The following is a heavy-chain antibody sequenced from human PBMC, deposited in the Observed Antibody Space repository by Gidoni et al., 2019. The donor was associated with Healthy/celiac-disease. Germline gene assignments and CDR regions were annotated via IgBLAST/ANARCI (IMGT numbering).Heavy chain of an antibody. CDR2: IYYSGST. CDR3: ARLGGGSYHVDY. CDR1: GGPVSRGSSY. V-gene: IGHV4-61*01. J-gene: IGHJ4*02. Sequence: QVQLQESGPGLVKPSETLSLTRTVSGGPVSRGSSYWRWIRQPPGKGLEWIGYIYYSGSTNYNPSLKSRVTISVDTSKNQFSRKLSSVTAADTAVYYCARLGGGSYHVDYWGQGTLVTVSS. D-gene: IGHD1-26*01.